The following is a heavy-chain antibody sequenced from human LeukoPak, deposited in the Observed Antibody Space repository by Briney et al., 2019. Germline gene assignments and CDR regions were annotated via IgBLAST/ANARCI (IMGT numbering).Heavy chain of an antibody. CDR2: IYYSGST. Sequence: SETLSLTCTASGGSIRGFSCSWIRQPPGKGLEWIGYIYYSGSTNYNPSLKSRVTISVDTSKNQFSLKLSSVTAADTAVYYCARVSGVFWSGYAFYYYYGMDVWGQGTTVTVSS. J-gene: IGHJ6*02. CDR3: ARVSGVFWSGYAFYYYYGMDV. CDR1: GGSIRGFS. V-gene: IGHV4-59*01. D-gene: IGHD3-3*01.